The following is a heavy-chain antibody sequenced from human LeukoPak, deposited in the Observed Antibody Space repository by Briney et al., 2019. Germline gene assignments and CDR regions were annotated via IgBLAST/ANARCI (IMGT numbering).Heavy chain of an antibody. V-gene: IGHV4-59*08. CDR3: ARHCSGGTCPLSFDAFDI. CDR1: GGSISSFY. J-gene: IGHJ3*02. D-gene: IGHD2-15*01. Sequence: SETLSLTCTVSGGSISSFYWSWIRQPPGKGLEWIGYIYNSESTNHNPSLKSGVTISVDTSKNQFSLMLTSVTASDTAMYYCARHCSGGTCPLSFDAFDIWGQGTMVTVSS. CDR2: IYNSEST.